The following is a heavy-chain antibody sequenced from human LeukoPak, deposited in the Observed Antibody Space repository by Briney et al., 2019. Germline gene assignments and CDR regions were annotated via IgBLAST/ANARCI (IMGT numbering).Heavy chain of an antibody. CDR2: ISGSGGTT. D-gene: IGHD6-13*01. V-gene: IGHV3-23*01. J-gene: IGHJ4*02. CDR3: ARGRTGYIPDY. CDR1: GFTFSSYS. Sequence: PGGSLRLPCAASGFTFSSYSMTWVRQAPGKGLEWVSVISGSGGTTYYADSVKGRFTISRDNSKNTLFLQMNSLRAEDTAVYYCARGRTGYIPDYWGQGTLVTVSS.